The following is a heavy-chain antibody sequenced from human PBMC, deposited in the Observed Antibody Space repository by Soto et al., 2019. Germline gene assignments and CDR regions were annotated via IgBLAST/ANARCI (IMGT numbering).Heavy chain of an antibody. D-gene: IGHD2-2*01. Sequence: QVHLLESGPGLVEPSGTLSLTCTVSGGSISSRNRWSWVRQSPGQGLEWIGEVSHSGRTNSNPSLKGRVTISLDKSNNQFSLNLESMTAADAAVYFCANTRGLGLMDAWGKGTTVVVSS. CDR3: ANTRGLGLMDA. V-gene: IGHV4-4*02. CDR1: GGSISSRNR. CDR2: VSHSGRT. J-gene: IGHJ6*03.